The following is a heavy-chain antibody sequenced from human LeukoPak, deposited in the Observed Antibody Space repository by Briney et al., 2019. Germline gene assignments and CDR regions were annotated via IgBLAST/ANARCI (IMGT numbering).Heavy chain of an antibody. CDR1: GFSFSDYY. V-gene: IGHV3-11*01. J-gene: IGHJ1*01. CDR2: VRSGSTTI. CDR3: ATIHSRPY. D-gene: IGHD2-15*01. Sequence: GGSLRLSCEASGFSFSDYYMTWIRQPPGKGLEWIAYVRSGSTTIYYADSVKGRSTISRDDAKNSLFLQMNSLRAEDTAVYYCATIHSRPYWGQGTLVTVSS.